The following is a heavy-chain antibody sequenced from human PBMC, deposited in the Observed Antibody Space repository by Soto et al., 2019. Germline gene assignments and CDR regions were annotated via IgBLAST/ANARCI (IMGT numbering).Heavy chain of an antibody. CDR1: GFTFSSFW. V-gene: IGHV3-7*01. CDR2: IKQDGNEK. Sequence: LRLSCAASGFTFSSFWMTWVRQVPGKGLEWVATIKQDGNEKYYVDSVKGRFSISRDNAKSSLYLQMNSLRAEDTALYYCAREAYREYSYPIYWGKGTLVTV. J-gene: IGHJ4*02. CDR3: AREAYREYSYPIY. D-gene: IGHD5-18*01.